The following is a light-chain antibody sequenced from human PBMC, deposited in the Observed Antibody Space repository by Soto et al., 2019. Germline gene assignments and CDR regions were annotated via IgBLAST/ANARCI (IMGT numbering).Light chain of an antibody. CDR3: SSYTSSSTVV. CDR1: SSDIGGYKY. V-gene: IGLV2-14*01. J-gene: IGLJ2*01. Sequence: QSALTQPASVSGSPGQSITISCTGTSSDIGGYKYVSWYQQHPGKAPKLMIYEVSNRPSGGSNRFSGSKSGNTASLTISGLQAEDEADYYCSSYTSSSTVVVGGGTKLTAL. CDR2: EVS.